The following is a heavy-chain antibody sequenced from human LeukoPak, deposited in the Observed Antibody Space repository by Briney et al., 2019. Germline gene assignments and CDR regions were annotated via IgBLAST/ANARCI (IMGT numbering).Heavy chain of an antibody. D-gene: IGHD5-12*01. CDR2: IIPIFGTA. CDR3: VRGGYSGYEGVTQLPQYYFDY. J-gene: IGHJ4*02. Sequence: ASVKVSCKASGGTFSSYAISWVRQAPGQGLEWMGGIIPIFGTANYAQKFQGRVTITADESTSTAYMELSSLRSEDTAVYYCVRGGYSGYEGVTQLPQYYFDYWGQGTLVTVSS. CDR1: GGTFSSYA. V-gene: IGHV1-69*13.